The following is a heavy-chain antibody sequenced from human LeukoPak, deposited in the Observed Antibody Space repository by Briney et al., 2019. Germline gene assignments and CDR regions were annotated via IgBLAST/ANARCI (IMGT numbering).Heavy chain of an antibody. CDR3: AREPKITIFGVVINGGYFDY. V-gene: IGHV4-4*02. D-gene: IGHD3-3*01. CDR2: IYPSGST. Sequence: SETLSLTCTVSGGSISNSNWWSWVRQTPGKGLEWIGEIYPSGSTNYNPSLKSRVTISVDTSKNQFSLKLSSVTAADTAVYYCAREPKITIFGVVINGGYFDYWGQGTLVTVSS. J-gene: IGHJ4*02. CDR1: GGSISNSNW.